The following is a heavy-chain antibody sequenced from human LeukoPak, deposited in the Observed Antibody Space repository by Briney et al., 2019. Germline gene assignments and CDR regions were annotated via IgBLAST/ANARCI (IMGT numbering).Heavy chain of an antibody. CDR1: GYRFTGYY. D-gene: IGHD3-10*01. Sequence: ASVKVFCKASGYRFTGYYLHWVRQAPGQGLEWMGRINANSGGTDYAEKFQGRVTMTRDTSIGTAYMEVSRLIYDDTAVYYCARDFSLWFDYWGQGTLVTVSS. CDR3: ARDFSLWFDY. V-gene: IGHV1-2*06. J-gene: IGHJ4*02. CDR2: INANSGGT.